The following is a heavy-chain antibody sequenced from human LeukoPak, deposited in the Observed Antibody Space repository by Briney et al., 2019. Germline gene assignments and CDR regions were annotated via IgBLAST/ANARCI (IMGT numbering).Heavy chain of an antibody. CDR3: ARGSRELYYFDY. CDR2: IYYSGST. Sequence: SETLSLTCTVSGGSISSYYWSWIRQPPGKGLEWIGYIYYSGSTKYNPSLKSRVAISVDASKTQFSLKLNSVTAADTAVYYCARGSRELYYFDYWGQGTLVTVSS. V-gene: IGHV4-59*01. J-gene: IGHJ4*02. D-gene: IGHD1-7*01. CDR1: GGSISSYY.